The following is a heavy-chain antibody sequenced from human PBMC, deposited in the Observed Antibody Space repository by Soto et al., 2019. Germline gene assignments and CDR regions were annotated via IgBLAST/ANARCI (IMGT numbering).Heavy chain of an antibody. D-gene: IGHD3-10*01. J-gene: IGHJ4*02. V-gene: IGHV4-61*01. CDR3: ARPADSGTYYPFGW. CDR1: GGSVTSGNYY. Sequence: QVQLQESGPGLVKPSETLSLTCTVSGGSVTSGNYYWTWIRQPPGKGLEWIGYIYYGGSTNYNPSLKSRATISIDTSKNQFSLRLSSVTAADTAVYYCARPADSGTYYPFGWWGQGTLVTVSS. CDR2: IYYGGST.